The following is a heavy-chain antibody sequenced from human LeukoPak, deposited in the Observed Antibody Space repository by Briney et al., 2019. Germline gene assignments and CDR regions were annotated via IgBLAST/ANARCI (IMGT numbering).Heavy chain of an antibody. V-gene: IGHV4-38-2*02. CDR3: TREAPDGYNNWFDP. Sequence: PSETLSLTCFVSGYSISNGHYWAWIRQSPGKGVEWVGIISSSGRAFYNPFLRSQVTVLVATSNNHFSLRLPSVTAADTAVYYCTREAPDGYNNWFDPWGQGTLVSVSS. CDR1: GYSISNGHY. D-gene: IGHD6-13*01. CDR2: ISSSGRA. J-gene: IGHJ5*02.